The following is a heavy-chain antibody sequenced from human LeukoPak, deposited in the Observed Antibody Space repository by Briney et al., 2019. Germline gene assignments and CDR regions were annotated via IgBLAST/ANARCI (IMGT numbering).Heavy chain of an antibody. D-gene: IGHD5-12*01. J-gene: IGHJ4*02. CDR1: GFTFSTYG. CDR2: IRYDGSNK. V-gene: IGHV3-30*02. Sequence: GSLRLSCAASGFTFSTYGMHWVRQAPGKGLEWVAFIRYDGSNKYYADSVKGRFTISRDNSKNTLYLQMNSLRPEDTAVYYCAKVNKGGYDSCDYWGQGTLVTVSS. CDR3: AKVNKGGYDSCDY.